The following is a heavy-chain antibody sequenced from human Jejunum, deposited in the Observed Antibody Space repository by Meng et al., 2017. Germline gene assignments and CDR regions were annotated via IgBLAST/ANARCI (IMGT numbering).Heavy chain of an antibody. D-gene: IGHD6-6*01. CDR1: GFTFRRHV. CDR3: AKEKYSSSSEGEFDY. CDR2: VRDSDGST. Sequence: GGPLRLSCAASGFTFRRHVMSWVRQAPGKGLEWASSVRDSDGSTFSADSVKGGFTISRDDSKNTLYMQMNSLIAEDTALYYCAKEKYSSSSEGEFDYWGQGTLVTVSS. J-gene: IGHJ4*02. V-gene: IGHV3-23*01.